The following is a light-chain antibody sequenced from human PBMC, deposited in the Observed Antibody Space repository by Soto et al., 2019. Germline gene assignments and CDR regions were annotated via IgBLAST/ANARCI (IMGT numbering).Light chain of an antibody. V-gene: IGLV2-14*01. J-gene: IGLJ1*01. CDR1: SSDVGGYNY. CDR3: SSYTSSSTDG. Sequence: QSVLTQPASGSGSPGQSITSSCTGTSSDVGGYNYVSWYQQHPGKAPKLMIYEVSNRPSGVSNRFSGSKSGNTASLTISGLQAEDEADYYCSSYTSSSTDGFGTGTKVTVL. CDR2: EVS.